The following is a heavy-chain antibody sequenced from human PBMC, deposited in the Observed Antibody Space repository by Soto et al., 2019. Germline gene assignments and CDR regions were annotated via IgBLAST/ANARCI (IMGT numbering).Heavy chain of an antibody. CDR3: ARDLAAADY. CDR1: GYALTEIS. Sequence: GASAKASSKVSGYALTEISMHWVRQAPGKGLEWMGGFDPEDGETIYAQKFRGRVTMARDTSTSTVYMDLSSLRSDDTAVYYCARDLAAADYWGQGTLVTVSS. CDR2: FDPEDGET. D-gene: IGHD6-13*01. V-gene: IGHV1-24*01. J-gene: IGHJ4*02.